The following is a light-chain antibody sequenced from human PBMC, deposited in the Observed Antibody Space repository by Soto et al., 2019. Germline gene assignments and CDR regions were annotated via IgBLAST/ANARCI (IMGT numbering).Light chain of an antibody. J-gene: IGKJ1*01. V-gene: IGKV1-27*01. Sequence: DIQMTQSPSSLSASVGDRVTITCRASQGISNYLAWYQQKPGKVPKLLIYAASTLQSGVPSRFSGSGSGTDLNLNIRRLQPEDVATYYCQKYLSALWTFGQGTKVEIK. CDR1: QGISNY. CDR2: AAS. CDR3: QKYLSALWT.